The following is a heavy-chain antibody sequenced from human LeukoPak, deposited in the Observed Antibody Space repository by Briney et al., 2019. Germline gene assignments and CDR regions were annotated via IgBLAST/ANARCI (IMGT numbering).Heavy chain of an antibody. V-gene: IGHV4-34*01. CDR1: GGSFSGYY. J-gene: IGHJ4*02. D-gene: IGHD4-23*01. CDR2: INHSGST. CDR3: ARAPTTVVKASFDH. Sequence: SETLSLTCAVYGGSFSGYYWSRIRQPPGKGLEWIGEINHSGSTNYNPSLKSRVTISVDTSKNQFSLKLSSVTAADTAVYYCARAPTTVVKASFDHWGQGTLVTVSS.